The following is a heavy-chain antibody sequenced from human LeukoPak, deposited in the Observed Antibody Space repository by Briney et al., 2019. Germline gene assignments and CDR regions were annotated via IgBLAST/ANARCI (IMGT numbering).Heavy chain of an antibody. J-gene: IGHJ4*02. Sequence: GGSLRLSCAASGFTFSSYAMTWVRQAPGKGLEWVSAISGSGGSTYFADSVKGRFTVSRDNSKDTLYLQMNSLRAEDTAVYYCAKDHQGYWADSFDYWGQGTLVSVSS. CDR3: AKDHQGYWADSFDY. D-gene: IGHD6-13*01. CDR2: ISGSGGST. CDR1: GFTFSSYA. V-gene: IGHV3-23*01.